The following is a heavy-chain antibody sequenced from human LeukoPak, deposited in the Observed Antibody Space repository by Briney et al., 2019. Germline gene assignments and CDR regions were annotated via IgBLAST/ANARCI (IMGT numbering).Heavy chain of an antibody. CDR1: GFTFSNAW. J-gene: IGHJ4*02. CDR3: TTLYDYVWGSYRSLKYYFDY. D-gene: IGHD3-16*02. Sequence: GGSLRLSCAASGFTFSNAWMSWVRQAPGKGLEWVGRIKSKTDGGTTDYAAPVKGRFTISRDDSKNTLYLQMNSLKTEDTAVYYCTTLYDYVWGSYRSLKYYFDYWGQGTLVTVSS. CDR2: IKSKTDGGTT. V-gene: IGHV3-15*01.